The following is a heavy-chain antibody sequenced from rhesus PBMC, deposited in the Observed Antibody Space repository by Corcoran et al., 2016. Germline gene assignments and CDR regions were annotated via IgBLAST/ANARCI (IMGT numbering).Heavy chain of an antibody. Sequence: EVQLVQSGAEVKRPGESLKISCKTSGYSFTSYWISWVRQMPGKGLEWMGAIDPIDSDTRYSPSFQGQVTISADKSNSTAYLQWSSLKASDTATYYCAKGPYYNFWTGYYEEGYGLDSWGQGVVVTVSS. J-gene: IGHJ6*01. CDR1: GYSFTSYW. D-gene: IGHD3-3*01. CDR3: AKGPYYNFWTGYYEEGYGLDS. CDR2: IDPIDSDT. V-gene: IGHV5-2*01.